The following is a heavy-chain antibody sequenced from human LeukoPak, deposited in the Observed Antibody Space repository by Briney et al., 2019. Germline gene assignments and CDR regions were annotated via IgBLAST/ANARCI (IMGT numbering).Heavy chain of an antibody. V-gene: IGHV3-23*01. J-gene: IGHJ4*02. CDR2: ISSSGGTT. CDR1: GFTFSSYA. CDR3: AKAGIAVPATPEY. D-gene: IGHD6-19*01. Sequence: PGGSLRLSCADSGFTFSSYAMNWVRQAPGKGLEWVSVISSSGGTTYYSDSVKGRFIISRDNSKNTLYLQMNSLRAEDTAVYYCAKAGIAVPATPEYCGQGTQVTVSS.